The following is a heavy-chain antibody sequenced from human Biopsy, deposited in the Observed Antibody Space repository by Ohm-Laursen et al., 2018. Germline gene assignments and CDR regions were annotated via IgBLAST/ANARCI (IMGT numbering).Heavy chain of an antibody. Sequence: SDTLSLTCTVSGGSISRDYWAWIRQSPGKGLQWIGYTYYSGSTNYNPSLNSRVTIAVDTSKNQFSLRLTSVTAADTAVYYCVRSNYHYYGFDVWGQGTTVTVSS. CDR1: GGSISRDY. V-gene: IGHV4-59*07. J-gene: IGHJ6*02. CDR3: VRSNYHYYGFDV. CDR2: TYYSGST.